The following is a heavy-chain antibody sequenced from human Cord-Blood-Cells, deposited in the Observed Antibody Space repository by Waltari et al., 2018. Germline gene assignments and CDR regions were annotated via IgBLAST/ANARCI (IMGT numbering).Heavy chain of an antibody. V-gene: IGHV1-69*01. D-gene: IGHD4-17*01. CDR2: IFPIFGKA. J-gene: IGHJ4*02. Sequence: QVQLVQSGAEVTKPGSSVKVSCKASGGTFSSYAISWVRQAPGQGLEWMGEIFPIFGKANDAQKFQGRVTITADETTITAYMGLSSLGSEDTAVYYCASGGDDYGDYYFDYWGQGSLVTVCS. CDR3: ASGGDDYGDYYFDY. CDR1: GGTFSSYA.